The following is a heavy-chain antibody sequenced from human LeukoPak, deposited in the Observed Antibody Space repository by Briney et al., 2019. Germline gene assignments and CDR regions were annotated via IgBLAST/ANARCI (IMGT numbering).Heavy chain of an antibody. Sequence: SETLSLTCAVYGGSFSGCYWSWIRQPPGKRLEWIGEINHSGSTNYNPSLKSRVTISVDTSKNQFSLKLSSVTAADTAVYYCARPLPRPGIGGMDVWGQGTTATVSS. CDR1: GGSFSGCY. CDR3: ARPLPRPGIGGMDV. J-gene: IGHJ6*02. V-gene: IGHV4-34*01. D-gene: IGHD1-14*01. CDR2: INHSGST.